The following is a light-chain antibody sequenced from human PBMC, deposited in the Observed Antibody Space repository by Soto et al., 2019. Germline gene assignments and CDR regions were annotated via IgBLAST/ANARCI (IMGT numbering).Light chain of an antibody. CDR2: DAS. J-gene: IGKJ5*01. V-gene: IGKV1-33*01. CDR1: QSISRH. CDR3: QQYENLPT. Sequence: DIHMTQSPSSLSPSVGDXVTLTCRASQSISRHLNWYQQKPGRAPKLLIYDASNLEAGVPSRFRGSGSGTDFTFTISRLQPEDIATYYCQQYENLPTLGQGTRLEIK.